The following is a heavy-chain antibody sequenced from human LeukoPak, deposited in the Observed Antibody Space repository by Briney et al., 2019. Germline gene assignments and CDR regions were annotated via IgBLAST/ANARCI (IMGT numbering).Heavy chain of an antibody. CDR1: GGTFSSYA. Sequence: SVKVSCKASGGTFSSYAISWVRQAPGQGLEWMGRIIPILGIANYAQKFQGRVTITADKSTSTAYMELSSLRSEDTTVYYCARDCSSTSCYTTGGFDPWGQGTLVTVSS. J-gene: IGHJ5*02. CDR3: ARDCSSTSCYTTGGFDP. D-gene: IGHD2-2*02. V-gene: IGHV1-69*04. CDR2: IIPILGIA.